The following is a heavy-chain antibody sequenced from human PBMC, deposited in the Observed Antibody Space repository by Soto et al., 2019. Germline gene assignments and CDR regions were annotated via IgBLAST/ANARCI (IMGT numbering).Heavy chain of an antibody. Sequence: PSETLSLTCAVYGGSFSGYYWSWIRQPPGKGLEWIGEINHSGSTYYNPSLKSRVTISVDTSKNQFSLKLSSVTAADTAVYYCARLYCSGGSCYSISWFDPWGQGTLVTVSS. D-gene: IGHD2-15*01. CDR2: INHSGST. J-gene: IGHJ5*02. CDR1: GGSFSGYY. CDR3: ARLYCSGGSCYSISWFDP. V-gene: IGHV4-34*01.